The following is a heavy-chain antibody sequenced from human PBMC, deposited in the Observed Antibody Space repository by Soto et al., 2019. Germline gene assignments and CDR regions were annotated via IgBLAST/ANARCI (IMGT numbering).Heavy chain of an antibody. CDR3: IRQRFKFDDGSQHFDY. CDR2: INGGGSST. D-gene: IGHD3-16*01. J-gene: IGHJ4*02. CDR1: GFTFSSNW. Sequence: GGSLRLSCAASGFTFSSNWMHWFRQAPGKGLVWVSRINGGGSSTAYADSVKGRFTISRDNAKSTLYLQMNSLRVEDTAVYYCIRQRFKFDDGSQHFDYWGRGTLVTVSS. V-gene: IGHV3-74*03.